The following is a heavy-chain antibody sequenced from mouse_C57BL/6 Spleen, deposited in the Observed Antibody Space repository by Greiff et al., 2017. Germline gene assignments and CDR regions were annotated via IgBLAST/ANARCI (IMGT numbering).Heavy chain of an antibody. V-gene: IGHV1-18*01. J-gene: IGHJ2*01. CDR2: INPNNGGT. CDR3: ARGVAECYFDD. D-gene: IGHD1-1*02. Sequence: EVHLVESGPELVKPGASVKLPCKASGYTFTDYNMDWVKQSHGKSLEWIGDINPNNGGTIYNQTFKGKATLTVDKSSSTAYMELRSLATEYTAVYYCARGVAECYFDDWGKGTTLTVSS. CDR1: GYTFTDYN.